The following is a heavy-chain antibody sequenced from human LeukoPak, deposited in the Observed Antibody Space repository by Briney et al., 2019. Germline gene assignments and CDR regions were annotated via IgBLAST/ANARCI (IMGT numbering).Heavy chain of an antibody. CDR3: ARDPPYSQGFDR. J-gene: IGHJ5*02. D-gene: IGHD2-15*01. CDR2: IYTTGST. CDR1: GDCIDIYY. V-gene: IGHV4-4*07. Sequence: SDTVSLTCSVSGDCIDIYYWSWFGPPAGRGRDGVGRIYTTGSTNYTPSLKSRVAMSLDTSKTPCSLKLSSATAADTAIYYCARDPPYSQGFDRWGQGTLVIVSS.